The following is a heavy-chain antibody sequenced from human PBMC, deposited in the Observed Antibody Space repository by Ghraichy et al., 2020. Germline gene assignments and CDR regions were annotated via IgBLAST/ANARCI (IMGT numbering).Heavy chain of an antibody. V-gene: IGHV3-15*01. J-gene: IGHJ4*02. Sequence: GGSLRLSCAASGFTFSNAWMSWVRQAPGKGLEWVGRIRSKTDGGTTDYAAPVKGRFTISRDDSKNTLYLQMNSLKTEDTAVYYCTTDGSYYYDSTGYYSNYWGQGTLVTVSS. CDR1: GFTFSNAW. D-gene: IGHD3-22*01. CDR3: TTDGSYYYDSTGYYSNY. CDR2: IRSKTDGGTT.